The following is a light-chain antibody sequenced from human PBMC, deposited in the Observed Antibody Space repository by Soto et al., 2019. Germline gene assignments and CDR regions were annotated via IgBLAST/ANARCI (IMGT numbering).Light chain of an antibody. CDR3: SSYTGGSTLYV. J-gene: IGLJ1*01. Sequence: LTQPASVSGSPGQSITISCTGTSGDVGGYNYVCWYQQRPGKAPKLMIYEVSNRPSGVSRRFSGSKSGNTASLTISGLQTEDEADYYCSSYTGGSTLYVFGTGTKVTVL. V-gene: IGLV2-14*01. CDR1: SGDVGGYNY. CDR2: EVS.